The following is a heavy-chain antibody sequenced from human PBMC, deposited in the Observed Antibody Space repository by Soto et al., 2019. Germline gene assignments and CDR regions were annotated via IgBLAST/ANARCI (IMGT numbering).Heavy chain of an antibody. CDR2: ISGSGGST. CDR1: GFTFSSYA. J-gene: IGHJ4*02. D-gene: IGHD3-22*01. CDR3: AKVEPDRRASYYYDSSGYYVGY. V-gene: IGHV3-23*01. Sequence: GGSLRLSCAASGFTFSSYAMSWVRQAPGKGLEWVSAISGSGGSTYYADSVKGRFTISRDNSKNTLYLQMNSLRAEDTAVYYCAKVEPDRRASYYYDSSGYYVGYWGQGTLVTVSS.